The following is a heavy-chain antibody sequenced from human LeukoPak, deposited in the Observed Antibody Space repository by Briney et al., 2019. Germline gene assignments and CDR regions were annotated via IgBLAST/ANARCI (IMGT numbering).Heavy chain of an antibody. Sequence: SETLSLTCTVSGGSISSSTYYWGWIRQPPGKGLEWIGSIYYSGSTYYNPSLKSRVTISVDTSKNQFSLKLSAVTAADTAVYYCARVVYSYGYSDYWGQGTLVTVSS. CDR1: GGSISSSTYY. CDR2: IYYSGST. CDR3: ARVVYSYGYSDY. D-gene: IGHD5-18*01. V-gene: IGHV4-39*07. J-gene: IGHJ4*02.